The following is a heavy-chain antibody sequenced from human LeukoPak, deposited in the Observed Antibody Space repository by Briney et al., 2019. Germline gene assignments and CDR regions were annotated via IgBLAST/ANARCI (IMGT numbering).Heavy chain of an antibody. Sequence: GGSLRLSCAASGFTFSSYAMSWVRQAPGKGLEWVSGISSSGGSTYYADSVKGRFTISRDNSKNTLSLQMNGLRAEDTAVYYCAKDFRTSSSWYSSWGKGTTVTVSS. J-gene: IGHJ6*04. CDR2: ISSSGGST. CDR3: AKDFRTSSSWYSS. D-gene: IGHD6-13*01. V-gene: IGHV3-23*01. CDR1: GFTFSSYA.